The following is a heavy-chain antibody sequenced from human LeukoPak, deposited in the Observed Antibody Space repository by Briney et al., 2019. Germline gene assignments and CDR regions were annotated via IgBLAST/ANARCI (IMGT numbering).Heavy chain of an antibody. CDR3: ARDRGTGSRRVMTD. CDR1: GYTFTSYG. D-gene: IGHD3-10*01. V-gene: IGHV1-18*04. J-gene: IGHJ4*02. CDR2: ISAYNGNT. Sequence: ASVKVSCKASGYTFTSYGISWVRQAPGHGLEWMGWISAYNGNTNYAQKLKPTVTMNTDTSTSTAYMEPRSLRSHATVVYCGARDRGTGSRRVMTDWGQGTLVTVSS.